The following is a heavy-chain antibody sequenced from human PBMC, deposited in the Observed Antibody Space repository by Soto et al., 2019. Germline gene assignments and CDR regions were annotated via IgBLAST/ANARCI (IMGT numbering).Heavy chain of an antibody. J-gene: IGHJ5*02. CDR1: GGSISSSSYY. V-gene: IGHV4-39*01. D-gene: IGHD2-15*01. Sequence: SETLSLTCTVSGGSISSSSYYWGWIRQPPGKGLEWIGSIYYSGSTYYNPSLKSRVTISVDTSKNQFSLKLSSVTAADTAVYYCARLWLEGYCSGGSCYLIPPPGGQNWFDPWGQGTLVTVSS. CDR2: IYYSGST. CDR3: ARLWLEGYCSGGSCYLIPPPGGQNWFDP.